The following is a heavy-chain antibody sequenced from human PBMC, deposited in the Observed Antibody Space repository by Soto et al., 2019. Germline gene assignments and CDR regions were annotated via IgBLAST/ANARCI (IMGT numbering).Heavy chain of an antibody. CDR3: AKERYCTNGVCAQFDY. Sequence: EVQLLESGGGLVQPGGSLRLSCAASGFTFSSYAMSWVRQAPGKGLEWVSAISGSGGSTYYADSVKGRFTISRDNSKNTLYLQMNSLRAEATAVYYCAKERYCTNGVCAQFDYWGQGTLVTVSS. CDR2: ISGSGGST. D-gene: IGHD2-8*01. J-gene: IGHJ4*02. CDR1: GFTFSSYA. V-gene: IGHV3-23*01.